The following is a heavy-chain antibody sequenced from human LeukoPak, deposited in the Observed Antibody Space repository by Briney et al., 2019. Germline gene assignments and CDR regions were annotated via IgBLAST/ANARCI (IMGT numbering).Heavy chain of an antibody. J-gene: IGHJ6*02. V-gene: IGHV3-74*01. CDR1: GFTFRDYY. CDR2: ISPDGTTT. D-gene: IGHD5-12*01. Sequence: GGSLRLSCAASGFTFRDYYMSWNRQAPGKGLVWVSRISPDGTTTNYADSAEGRFTISRDNAKNTLYLQMNGLSDEDAAVYYCTRVVAGRSGLMDVWGRGTAITVSS. CDR3: TRVVAGRSGLMDV.